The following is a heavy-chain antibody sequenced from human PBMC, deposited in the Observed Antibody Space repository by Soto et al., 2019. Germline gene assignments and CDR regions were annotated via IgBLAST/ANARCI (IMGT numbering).Heavy chain of an antibody. J-gene: IGHJ1*01. CDR1: GYTFTSYG. V-gene: IGHV1-18*01. CDR2: ISAYNVNT. Sequence: QVQLVQSGAEVKKPGASVKVSCKASGYTFTSYGISWVRQAPGQGLEWMGWISAYNVNTNYAQKLQGRVTMTTDTSSSTAYMELRSLRSDDTAVYYCARSGPTAGTTKYFQHWGQGTLVTVSS. D-gene: IGHD1-1*01. CDR3: ARSGPTAGTTKYFQH.